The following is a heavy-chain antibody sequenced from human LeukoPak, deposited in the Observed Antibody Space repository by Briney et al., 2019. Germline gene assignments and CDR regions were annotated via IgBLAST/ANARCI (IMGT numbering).Heavy chain of an antibody. CDR3: ARDPYSGGYGDDYYYYMDV. Sequence: GGSLRLSCAASGFTFSSYSMNWVRQAPGKGLEWVSYISSSSSTIYYADSVKGRFSISRDNAKNSLYLQMNSLRAEDTAVYYCARDPYSGGYGDDYYYYMDVWGKGTTVTISS. V-gene: IGHV3-48*01. CDR1: GFTFSSYS. D-gene: IGHD1-26*01. J-gene: IGHJ6*03. CDR2: ISSSSSTI.